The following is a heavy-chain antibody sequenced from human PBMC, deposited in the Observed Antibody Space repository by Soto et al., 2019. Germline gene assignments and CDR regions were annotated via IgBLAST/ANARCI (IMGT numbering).Heavy chain of an antibody. D-gene: IGHD3-3*01. CDR3: ARPSITIFGVVPNADYYYYDMDV. V-gene: IGHV1-69*13. J-gene: IGHJ6*02. CDR2: IIPIFGTA. CDR1: GGTFSSYA. Sequence: ASVKVSCKASGGTFSSYAISWVRQAPGQGLEWMGGIIPIFGTANYAQKFQGRVTITADESTSTAYMELSSLRSEDTAVYYCARPSITIFGVVPNADYYYYDMDVWGQVTTVTVSS.